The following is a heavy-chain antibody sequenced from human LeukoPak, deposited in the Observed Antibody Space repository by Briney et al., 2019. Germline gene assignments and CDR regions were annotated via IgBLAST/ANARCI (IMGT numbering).Heavy chain of an antibody. D-gene: IGHD3-9*01. V-gene: IGHV4-39*01. CDR2: IYYSRST. CDR3: ARHLDDILTGYYNDAFDI. Sequence: SETLSLTCTVSGGSLSSYYWAWIRQPPGKGLESIGSIYYSRSTYYSPSLKSRVTISVDTSKNQFSLKLSSVTAADTAVYYCARHLDDILTGYYNDAFDIWGQGTMVTVSS. CDR1: GGSLSSYY. J-gene: IGHJ3*02.